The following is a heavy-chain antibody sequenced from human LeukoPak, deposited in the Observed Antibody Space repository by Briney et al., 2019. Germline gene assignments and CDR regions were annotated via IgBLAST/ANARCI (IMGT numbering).Heavy chain of an antibody. J-gene: IGHJ5*01. Sequence: GGSLRLSCAASGFTFTNAWMNWVRQAPGKGLAWVGRIKSKGDGETSDYAAPVKGRFTMSRDDSKATVYLQMNYLEAEDTAVYYCTTDLGLTMIRGVIVSWGQGALVTVSS. V-gene: IGHV3-15*01. CDR3: TTDLGLTMIRGVIVS. CDR2: IKSKGDGETS. D-gene: IGHD3-10*01. CDR1: GFTFTNAW.